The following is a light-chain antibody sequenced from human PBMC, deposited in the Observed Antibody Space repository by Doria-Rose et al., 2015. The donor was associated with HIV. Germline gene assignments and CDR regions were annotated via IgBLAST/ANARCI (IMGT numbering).Light chain of an antibody. Sequence: IVMTQSPRTLSLSPGARATLSCRASQSFSSTYLAWYQQKPGQAPSLLIYDGSTRATGIPDRFSASGSGTDFTLTINRLEPEDFALYYCHQYGTSWTFGQGTKVEI. CDR3: HQYGTSWT. CDR2: DGS. J-gene: IGKJ1*01. V-gene: IGKV3-20*01. CDR1: QSFSSTY.